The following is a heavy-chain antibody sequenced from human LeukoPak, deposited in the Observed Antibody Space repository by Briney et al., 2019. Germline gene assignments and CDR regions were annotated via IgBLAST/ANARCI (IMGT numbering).Heavy chain of an antibody. Sequence: GGSLRLSCAASGFTFSDYYMSWIRQAPGKGLEWVSYISSSSSYTNYADSVKGRFTISRDNAKNSLYLQMNGLRAEDTAVYYCARAGGAGSGNFVDYYYYYGMDVWGKGTTVTVSS. J-gene: IGHJ6*04. CDR3: ARAGGAGSGNFVDYYYYYGMDV. V-gene: IGHV3-11*06. D-gene: IGHD3-10*01. CDR1: GFTFSDYY. CDR2: ISSSSSYT.